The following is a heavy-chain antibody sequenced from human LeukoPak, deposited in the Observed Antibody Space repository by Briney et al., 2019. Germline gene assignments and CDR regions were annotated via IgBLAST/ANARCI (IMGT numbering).Heavy chain of an antibody. CDR3: AKDSSSWYGRPDY. CDR1: GFTFSSYA. V-gene: IGHV3-23*01. D-gene: IGHD6-13*01. Sequence: KAGGPLRLSCAASGFTFSSYAMSWVRQAPGKGLEWVSAISGSGGSTYYADSVKGRFTISRDNSKNTLYLQMNSLRAEDTAVYYCAKDSSSWYGRPDYWGQGTLVTVSS. CDR2: ISGSGGST. J-gene: IGHJ4*02.